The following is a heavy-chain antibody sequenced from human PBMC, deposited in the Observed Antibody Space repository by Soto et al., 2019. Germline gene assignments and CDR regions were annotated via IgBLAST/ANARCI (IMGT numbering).Heavy chain of an antibody. CDR3: ARQGIAARRGWFDP. CDR2: INHSGST. J-gene: IGHJ5*02. V-gene: IGHV4-34*01. CDR1: GGSFSGYY. Sequence: QVQLQQWGAGLLKPSETLSLTCAVYGGSFSGYYWSWIRQPPGKGLEWIGEINHSGSTNYNPSLKSRVTISVDTSKNQCSLKLSSVTAADTAVYYCARQGIAARRGWFDPWGQGTLVTVSS. D-gene: IGHD6-6*01.